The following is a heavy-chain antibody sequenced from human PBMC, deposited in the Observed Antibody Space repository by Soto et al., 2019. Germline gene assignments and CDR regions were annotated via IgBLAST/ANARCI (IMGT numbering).Heavy chain of an antibody. V-gene: IGHV1-69*13. CDR1: GGTFSSYA. D-gene: IGHD3-22*01. CDR2: IIPIFGTA. Sequence: ASVKVSCKASGGTFSSYAISWVRQAPGQGLEWMGGIIPIFGTANYAQKFQGRVTITADESTSTAYMELSSLRSEDTAVYYCARDGGYSTGYYYYGMDVWGQGTTVTVSS. J-gene: IGHJ6*02. CDR3: ARDGGYSTGYYYYGMDV.